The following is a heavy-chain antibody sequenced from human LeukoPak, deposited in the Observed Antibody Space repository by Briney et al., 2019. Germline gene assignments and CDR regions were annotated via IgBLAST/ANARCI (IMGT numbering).Heavy chain of an antibody. CDR3: VRLGSTSPGNLYKLFDQ. D-gene: IGHD2-2*01. J-gene: IGHJ4*02. CDR2: ISYDGSNK. V-gene: IGHV3-30-3*01. CDR1: GFTFSSYA. Sequence: GGSLRLSCAASGFTFSSYAMHWVRQAPGKGLEWVAVISYDGSNKYYADSVKGRFTISRDNSKNTLYLQMNSLRAEDTAVYYCVRLGSTSPGNLYKLFDQWGQGTLVTVSS.